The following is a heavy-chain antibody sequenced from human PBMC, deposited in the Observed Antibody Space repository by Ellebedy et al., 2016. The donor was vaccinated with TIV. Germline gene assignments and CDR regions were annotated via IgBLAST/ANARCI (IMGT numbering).Heavy chain of an antibody. J-gene: IGHJ1*01. V-gene: IGHV3-23*01. CDR1: GFTFSSYA. CDR2: ISGSGGST. D-gene: IGHD1-26*01. CDR3: ANRGSSYSGSYYVYFQH. Sequence: GGSLRLSXAASGFTFSSYAMHWVRQAPGKGLEWVSAISGSGGSTYYADSVKGRFTISRDNSKNTLYLQMNSLRAEDTAVYYCANRGSSYSGSYYVYFQHWGQGTLVTVSS.